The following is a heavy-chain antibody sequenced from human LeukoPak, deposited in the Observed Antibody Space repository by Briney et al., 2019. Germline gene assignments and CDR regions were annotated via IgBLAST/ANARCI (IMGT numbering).Heavy chain of an antibody. J-gene: IGHJ6*03. Sequence: PGGSLRLSCAASGFTFSSYGMHWVRQAPGKGLEWVAFIRYDGSNKYYADSVKGRFTISRDNSKNTLYLQMNSLRAEDTAVYYCAKGTAGYSYVYYYYMDVWGKGTTVTISS. D-gene: IGHD5-18*01. CDR1: GFTFSSYG. V-gene: IGHV3-30*02. CDR2: IRYDGSNK. CDR3: AKGTAGYSYVYYYYMDV.